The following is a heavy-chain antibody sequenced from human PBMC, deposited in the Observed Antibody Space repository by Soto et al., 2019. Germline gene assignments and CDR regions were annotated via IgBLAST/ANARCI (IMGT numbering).Heavy chain of an antibody. CDR2: ISGSGGST. CDR3: AKGEYCSGGSCHDYYYYGMDV. J-gene: IGHJ6*02. CDR1: GFTFSSYA. D-gene: IGHD2-15*01. Sequence: GGSLRLSCAASGFTFSSYAMSWVRQAPGKGLEWVSAISGSGGSTYYADSVKGRFTIFRDNSKNTLYLQMNSLRAEDTAVYYCAKGEYCSGGSCHDYYYYGMDVWGQGTTVTVSS. V-gene: IGHV3-23*01.